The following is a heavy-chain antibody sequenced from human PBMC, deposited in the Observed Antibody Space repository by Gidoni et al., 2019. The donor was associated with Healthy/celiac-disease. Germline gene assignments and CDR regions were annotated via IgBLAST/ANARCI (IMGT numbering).Heavy chain of an antibody. CDR3: ARTQNYDFWSGYYGPFDY. CDR2: IYYSGST. D-gene: IGHD3-3*01. J-gene: IGHJ4*02. Sequence: QVQLPESGPGLVKPSETLSLTCTVSGGSISSYYWSWIRQPPGKGLEWIGYIYYSGSTNYNPSLKSRVTISVDTSKNQFSLKLSSVTAADTAVYYCARTQNYDFWSGYYGPFDYWGQGTLVTVSS. CDR1: GGSISSYY. V-gene: IGHV4-59*01.